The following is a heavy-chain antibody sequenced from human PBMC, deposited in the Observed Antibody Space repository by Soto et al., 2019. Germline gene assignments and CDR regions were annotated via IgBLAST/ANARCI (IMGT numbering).Heavy chain of an antibody. J-gene: IGHJ4*02. D-gene: IGHD3-3*01. Sequence: SETLSLTCTVSGGSISSSSYYWGWIRQPPGKGLEWIGSIYYSGSTYYNPSLKSRVTISVDTSKNQFSLRLSSVTAADTAVYYCARGITIFGVEDYWGQGTLVTVSS. V-gene: IGHV4-39*01. CDR3: ARGITIFGVEDY. CDR2: IYYSGST. CDR1: GGSISSSSYY.